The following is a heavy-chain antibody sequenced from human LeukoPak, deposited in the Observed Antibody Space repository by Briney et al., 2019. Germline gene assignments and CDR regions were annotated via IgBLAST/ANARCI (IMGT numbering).Heavy chain of an antibody. CDR1: GGSFSGYY. V-gene: IGHV4-34*01. J-gene: IGHJ6*03. CDR3: ATGQGTTVTQSGYYYMDV. D-gene: IGHD4-17*01. CDR2: INHSGST. Sequence: SETLSLTCAVYGGSFSGYYWSWIRQPPGKGLEWIGEINHSGSTNYNPSLKSRVTISVDTSKNQFSLKLSSVTAADTAVYYCATGQGTTVTQSGYYYMDVWGKGTTVTISS.